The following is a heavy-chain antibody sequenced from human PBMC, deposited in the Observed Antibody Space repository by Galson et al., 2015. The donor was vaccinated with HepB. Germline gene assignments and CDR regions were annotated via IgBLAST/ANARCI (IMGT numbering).Heavy chain of an antibody. Sequence: SLRLSCAASGFTFSDYYMYWIRQAPGRGLEWVSYISTTGRVIYYAESVKGRFTISRDNAKNSLYLQMNSLRAEDTAVYYCARGGDWGQGTLVTVSS. CDR2: ISTTGRVI. CDR3: ARGGD. D-gene: IGHD3-16*01. CDR1: GFTFSDYY. J-gene: IGHJ4*02. V-gene: IGHV3-11*01.